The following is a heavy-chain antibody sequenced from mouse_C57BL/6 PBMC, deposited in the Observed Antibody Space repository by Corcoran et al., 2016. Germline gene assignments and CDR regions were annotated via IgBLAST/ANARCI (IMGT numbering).Heavy chain of an antibody. V-gene: IGHV9-3*01. CDR3: ARYRFAY. CDR1: GYTFTTYG. Sequence: QIQLVQYGPELKKPGETVKISCKASGYTFTTYGMSWVKQAPGKGLKWMGWINTYSGVPTYADDFKGRFAFSLETSASTAYLQINNLKNEDTATYFCARYRFAYWGQGTLVTVSA. CDR2: INTYSGVP. J-gene: IGHJ3*01.